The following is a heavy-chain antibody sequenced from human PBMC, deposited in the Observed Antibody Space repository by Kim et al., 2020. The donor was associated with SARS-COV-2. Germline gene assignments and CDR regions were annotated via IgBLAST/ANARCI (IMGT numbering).Heavy chain of an antibody. J-gene: IGHJ4*02. V-gene: IGHV1-2*02. CDR1: GYTFTGYY. CDR2: INPNSGGT. CDR3: ARDTVYSSSPQLDY. Sequence: ASVKVSCKASGYTFTGYYMHWVRQAPGQGLEWMGWINPNSGGTNYALKLQGRVTMTRDTSISTAYMELSRLRSDDTAVYYCARDTVYSSSPQLDYWGQGTLVTVSS. D-gene: IGHD6-13*01.